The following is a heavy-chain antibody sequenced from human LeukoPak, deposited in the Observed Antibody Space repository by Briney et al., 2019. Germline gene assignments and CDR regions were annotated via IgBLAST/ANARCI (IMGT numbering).Heavy chain of an antibody. CDR1: GFTFSSYG. V-gene: IGHV3-21*01. D-gene: IGHD5-24*01. J-gene: IGHJ5*02. CDR2: ISSSSSYI. Sequence: GGSLRLSCAASGFTFSSYGMNWVRQAPGKGLEWVSSISSSSSYIYYADSVKGRFTISRDNAKNSLYLQMNSLRAEDTAVYYCARDVGTEMATIMNWFDPWGQGTLVTVSS. CDR3: ARDVGTEMATIMNWFDP.